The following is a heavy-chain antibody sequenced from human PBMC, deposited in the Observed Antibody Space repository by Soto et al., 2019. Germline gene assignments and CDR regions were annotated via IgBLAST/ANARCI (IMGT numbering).Heavy chain of an antibody. CDR3: AGMVRGVFPPSYYYGMDV. D-gene: IGHD3-10*01. V-gene: IGHV1-18*01. J-gene: IGHJ6*02. Sequence: GASVKVSCKASGYTFTSYGISWVRQAPGQRLEWMGRISAYNGNTNYAQKLQGRVTMTTDTSTSTAYMELRSLRSDDTAVYYCAGMVRGVFPPSYYYGMDVWGQGTTVTVSS. CDR2: ISAYNGNT. CDR1: GYTFTSYG.